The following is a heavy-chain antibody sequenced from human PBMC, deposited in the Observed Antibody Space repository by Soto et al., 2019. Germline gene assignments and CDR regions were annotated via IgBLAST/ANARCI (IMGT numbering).Heavy chain of an antibody. CDR3: ARVAADIASWLDP. J-gene: IGHJ5*02. V-gene: IGHV4-59*01. CDR1: GDSISTYN. CDR2: IYYSGVT. D-gene: IGHD5-12*01. Sequence: SETLSLTCTVSGDSISTYNWGWIRQPQGKGLEWIGCIYYSGVTNYNPSLKSRVTISVDTPKNQLSLKLNSVTAADTAVYYCARVAADIASWLDPWGQGTLVTVSS.